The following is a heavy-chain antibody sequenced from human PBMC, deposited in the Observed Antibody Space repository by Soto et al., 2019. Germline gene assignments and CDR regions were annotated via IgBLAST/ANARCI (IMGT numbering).Heavy chain of an antibody. Sequence: QLQLQESGPGLVKPSETLSLTCTVSGGSISSSSYYWGWIRQPPGKGLEWIGSIYYSGSTYYNPSLKSRVTISVDTSKNQFSLKLSSVTAADTAVYYCARLKFDYYDSSGYYSLPLGAFDIWGQGTMVTVSS. D-gene: IGHD3-22*01. CDR3: ARLKFDYYDSSGYYSLPLGAFDI. CDR2: IYYSGST. CDR1: GGSISSSSYY. J-gene: IGHJ3*02. V-gene: IGHV4-39*01.